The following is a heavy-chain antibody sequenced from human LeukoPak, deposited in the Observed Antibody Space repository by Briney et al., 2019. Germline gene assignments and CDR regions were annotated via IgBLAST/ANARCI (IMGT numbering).Heavy chain of an antibody. D-gene: IGHD2-15*01. CDR2: ISHDGSNK. CDR3: AREEVVVVAATRFLFDY. CDR1: GFTFSSYA. J-gene: IGHJ4*02. V-gene: IGHV3-30*04. Sequence: GRSLRLSCAASGFTFSSYAMHWVRQAPGKGLEWVAVISHDGSNKYYADSVKGRFTISRDNSKNTLYLQMNSLRAEDTAVYYCAREEVVVVAATRFLFDYWGQGTLVTVSS.